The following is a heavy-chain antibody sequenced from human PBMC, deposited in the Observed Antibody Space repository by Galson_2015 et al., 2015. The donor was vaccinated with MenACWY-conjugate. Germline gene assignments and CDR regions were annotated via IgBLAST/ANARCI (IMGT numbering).Heavy chain of an antibody. CDR2: ISISGAGT. J-gene: IGHJ4*02. CDR1: GFTFNTYG. CDR3: AKKLEAGGTFDY. V-gene: IGHV3-23*01. Sequence: SLRLCCAASGFTFNTYGMYWVRQAPGKGMEWVSAISISGAGTYYEGFVKGRFTIYRDNSSNTLYLQTNSLRAEDTAVYYCAKKLEAGGTFDYWGQGTLITVSS. D-gene: IGHD4-23*01.